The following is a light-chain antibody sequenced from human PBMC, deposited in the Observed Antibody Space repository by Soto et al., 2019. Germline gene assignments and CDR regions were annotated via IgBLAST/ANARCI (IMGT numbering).Light chain of an antibody. CDR2: AAS. CDR1: QGITTH. CDR3: QQSYTTPLT. J-gene: IGKJ4*01. V-gene: IGKV1-39*01. Sequence: DIQMTQSPSSLSASVGDRVTITCRASQGITTHINWFQQKAGKAPNLLISAASSLQSGVPSRFSGSGSGRDFTLIITSLQPEDSATYYCQQSYTTPLTFGGGTKV.